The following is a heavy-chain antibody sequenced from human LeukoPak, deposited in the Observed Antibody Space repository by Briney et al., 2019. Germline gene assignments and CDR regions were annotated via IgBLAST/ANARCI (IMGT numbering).Heavy chain of an antibody. CDR3: ARYDYSNYRFDP. D-gene: IGHD4-11*01. CDR1: GFTCSSYS. J-gene: IGHJ5*02. V-gene: IGHV3-21*05. Sequence: GGSLRLSCAASGFTCSSYSMNWVRQAPGKGLEWVSYISSSSYIYYADSVKGRFTISRDNAKNSLYLQMNSLRAEDTAVYYCARYDYSNYRFDPWGQGTLVTVSS. CDR2: ISSSSYI.